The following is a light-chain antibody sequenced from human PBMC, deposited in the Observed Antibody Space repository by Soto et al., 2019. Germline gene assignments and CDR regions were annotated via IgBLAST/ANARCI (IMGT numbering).Light chain of an antibody. CDR2: GAS. J-gene: IGKJ2*01. V-gene: IGKV3-20*01. CDR3: QNYDTSPYT. CDR1: QSVASNS. Sequence: ETVLTQSPGTPSLSPGETATLSCRASQSVASNSLAWYQQKPGQAPRLLVYGASGRATDIPDRFSGRGSGTDFTLTINRLEPEDFAVYYCQNYDTSPYTFGQGTKLEIK.